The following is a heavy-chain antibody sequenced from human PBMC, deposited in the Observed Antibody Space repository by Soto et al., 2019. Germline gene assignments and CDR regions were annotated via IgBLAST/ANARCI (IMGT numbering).Heavy chain of an antibody. CDR1: GFTFRDHD. D-gene: IGHD6-6*01. CDR2: ISSSGTAT. CDR3: ARKGPRAARPNH. J-gene: IGHJ5*02. Sequence: QVQLVESGGGLVRPGGSLRLSCAASGFTFRDHDMSWIRQALGKGLEWVSCISSSGTATYYADSVKGRFTISRDNAKNSLFVEMNSLRVEDTAVYYCARKGPRAARPNHWGQGTLVTVSS. V-gene: IGHV3-11*01.